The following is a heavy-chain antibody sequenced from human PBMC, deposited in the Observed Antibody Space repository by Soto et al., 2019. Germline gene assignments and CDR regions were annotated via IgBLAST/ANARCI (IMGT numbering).Heavy chain of an antibody. J-gene: IGHJ4*02. D-gene: IGHD6-19*01. Sequence: QVQLQQSGPGLVKPSETLSLTCAVSGASINANNWWSWVRQTPGKGLEWIGELVHWGTTNYNPSLRSRVNISMDNPNNQISLTLSSVTAADSALYYCARHIGVTGTRGFDYWGQGTLVTVSS. CDR1: GASINANNW. V-gene: IGHV4-4*02. CDR3: ARHIGVTGTRGFDY. CDR2: LVHWGTT.